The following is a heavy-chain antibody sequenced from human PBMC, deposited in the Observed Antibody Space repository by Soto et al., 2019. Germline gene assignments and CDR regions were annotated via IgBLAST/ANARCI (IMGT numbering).Heavy chain of an antibody. V-gene: IGHV3-23*01. CDR3: AKGWGDY. CDR2: ISSSGGST. D-gene: IGHD7-27*01. Sequence: EVQLLESGGGLVQPGGSLRLSCAASGFTFSSYTMSWVRQGPGKGLEWVSGISSSGGSTVYADSVKGRFTISRDNFRNTLYLPMHSRRAEDTAVYYCAKGWGDYWGQGTPVTVSS. CDR1: GFTFSSYT. J-gene: IGHJ4*02.